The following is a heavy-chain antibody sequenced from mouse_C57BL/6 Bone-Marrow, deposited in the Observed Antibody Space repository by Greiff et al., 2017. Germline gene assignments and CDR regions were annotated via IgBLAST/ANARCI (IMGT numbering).Heavy chain of an antibody. CDR2: ISYDGSN. Sequence: EVKLVESGPGLVKPSQSLSLTCSVTGYSITSGYYWNWIRQFPGNKLEWMGYISYDGSNNYNPSLKNRISITRDTSKNQFFLKLNSVTTEDTATYYCARDPLYYYGSSSFAYWGQGTLVTVSA. CDR3: ARDPLYYYGSSSFAY. J-gene: IGHJ3*01. D-gene: IGHD1-1*01. V-gene: IGHV3-6*01. CDR1: GYSITSGYY.